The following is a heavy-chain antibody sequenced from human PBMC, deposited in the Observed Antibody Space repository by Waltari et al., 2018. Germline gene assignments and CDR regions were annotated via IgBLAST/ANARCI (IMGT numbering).Heavy chain of an antibody. J-gene: IGHJ4*02. V-gene: IGHV3-33*03. Sequence: QVQLVESGGGVVQPGKSLRLSCVASGFSLSNYGMHWVRQTPGRGLEWVAVTWSDGSVEYYADSVRGRFTVSRDNSKNILYLDMDSLRVDDTATYYCAKDAFGNTYLDYWGQGTLVTVSS. CDR2: TWSDGSVE. D-gene: IGHD3-10*01. CDR3: AKDAFGNTYLDY. CDR1: GFSLSNYG.